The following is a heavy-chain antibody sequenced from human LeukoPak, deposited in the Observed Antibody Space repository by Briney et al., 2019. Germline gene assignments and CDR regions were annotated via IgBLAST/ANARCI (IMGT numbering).Heavy chain of an antibody. CDR2: INSDSGFT. Sequence: ASVKVSCKASGYTFTGYYMNWVRQAPGQGLEWMGWINSDSGFTKYAQKFQGRVTMTRDTSITTVYMDLTRLTSDDTAVYYCARNFVMKGFLPWGQGTLVTVSS. V-gene: IGHV1-2*02. CDR3: ARNFVMKGFLP. J-gene: IGHJ5*02. CDR1: GYTFTGYY. D-gene: IGHD3-16*01.